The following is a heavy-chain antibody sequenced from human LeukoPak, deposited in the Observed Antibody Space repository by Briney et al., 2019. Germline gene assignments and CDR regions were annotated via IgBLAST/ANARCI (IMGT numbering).Heavy chain of an antibody. D-gene: IGHD3-10*01. CDR3: ASRQGARGLDY. V-gene: IGHV3-48*01. CDR2: IGVGGRPT. Sequence: GGSLRLSCAASGFSFSHYSMTWARQASGKGLEWLSYIGVGGRPTNYADSVKARFTISRDDAQNSLYLQMNSLRAEDTAVYYCASRQGARGLDYWGQGTLVTVSS. CDR1: GFSFSHYS. J-gene: IGHJ4*02.